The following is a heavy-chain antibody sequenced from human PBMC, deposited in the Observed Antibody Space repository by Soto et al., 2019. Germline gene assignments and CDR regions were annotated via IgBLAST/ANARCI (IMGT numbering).Heavy chain of an antibody. Sequence: EVQLVESGGGLVQRGGSLRLSCAASGLTFSSYSMNWVRQAPGKGLEWVSYISSSSSTIYYADSVKGRFTISRDNAKNSLYLQVNSLVAEHTAVHYCAFGEESRYYYYGMDVWGQGTTVTVSS. D-gene: IGHD3-10*01. CDR3: AFGEESRYYYYGMDV. CDR2: ISSSSSTI. J-gene: IGHJ6*02. V-gene: IGHV3-48*01. CDR1: GLTFSSYS.